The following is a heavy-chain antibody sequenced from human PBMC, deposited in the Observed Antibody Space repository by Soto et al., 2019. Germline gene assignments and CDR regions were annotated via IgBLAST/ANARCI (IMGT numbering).Heavy chain of an antibody. CDR2: IWYDGSNK. CDR3: ARSGVAGTVDYFDY. V-gene: IGHV3-33*03. Sequence: GGSLRLSCAASGFTFSSYGMHWVRQAPGKGLEGVAVIWYDGSNKYYADSVKGRFTISRDNSKNTLYLQMNSLRAEDTAVYYCARSGVAGTVDYFDYWGQGTLVTVSS. D-gene: IGHD6-19*01. CDR1: GFTFSSYG. J-gene: IGHJ4*02.